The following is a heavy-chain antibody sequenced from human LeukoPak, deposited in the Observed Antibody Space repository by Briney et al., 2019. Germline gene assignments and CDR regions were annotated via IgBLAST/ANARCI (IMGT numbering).Heavy chain of an antibody. Sequence: GGSLRLSCAASGFTFSSYEMNWVRQAPGQGLEWVSYISSSGSNIYYADSVKGRFTISRDNAKNSLYLQMNSLRAEDTAVYYCAELGITMIGGVWGKGTTVTISS. CDR2: ISSSGSNI. J-gene: IGHJ6*04. CDR3: AELGITMIGGV. CDR1: GFTFSSYE. V-gene: IGHV3-48*03. D-gene: IGHD3-10*02.